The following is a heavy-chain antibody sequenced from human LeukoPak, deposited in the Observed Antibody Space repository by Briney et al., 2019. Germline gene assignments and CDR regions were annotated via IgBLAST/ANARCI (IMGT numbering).Heavy chain of an antibody. CDR2: INPNSGGT. D-gene: IGHD1-1*01. J-gene: IGHJ4*02. CDR3: ARVLSNWNYHDY. CDR1: GYTFTGYY. Sequence: ASVKVSCKASGYTFTGYYMHWVRRAPGQGLEWMGWINPNSGGTNYAQKFQGRVTMTRDTSISTAYMELSRLRSDDTAVYYCARVLSNWNYHDYWGQGTLVTVSS. V-gene: IGHV1-2*02.